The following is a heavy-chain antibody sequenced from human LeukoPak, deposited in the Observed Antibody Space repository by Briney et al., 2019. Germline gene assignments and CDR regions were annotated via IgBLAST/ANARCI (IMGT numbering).Heavy chain of an antibody. Sequence: SETLSLTCTVSGYSISSGYYWGWIRQPPGKGLEWIGSIYHSGSTYYNPSLKSRVTISVDTSKNQFSLKLSSVTAADTAVYYCAREDHYGNFDYWGQGTLVTVSS. CDR3: AREDHYGNFDY. CDR1: GYSISSGYY. D-gene: IGHD4-17*01. V-gene: IGHV4-38-2*02. CDR2: IYHSGST. J-gene: IGHJ4*02.